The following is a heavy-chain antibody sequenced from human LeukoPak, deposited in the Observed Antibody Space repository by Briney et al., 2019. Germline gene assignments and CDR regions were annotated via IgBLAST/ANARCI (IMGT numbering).Heavy chain of an antibody. D-gene: IGHD5-24*01. CDR3: AHIDLEFDY. CDR1: GFSLSTTGVG. CDR2: IYWDDDK. J-gene: IGHJ4*02. V-gene: IGHV2-5*02. Sequence: SGPTLLKPTQTLTLTFSFSGFSLSTTGVGVGWIRQPPGKALEWLALIYWDDDKRYSPSLKSRLTITKDTSKNQVVLIMTNMDPVDTATYYCAHIDLEFDYWGQGTLVTVSS.